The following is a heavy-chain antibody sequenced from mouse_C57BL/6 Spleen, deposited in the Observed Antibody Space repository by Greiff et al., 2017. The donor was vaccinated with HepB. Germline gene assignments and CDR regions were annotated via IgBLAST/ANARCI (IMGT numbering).Heavy chain of an antibody. Sequence: VQLQQSGAELVMPGASVKLSCKASGYTFTSYWMHWVKQRPGQGLEWIGEIDPSDSYTNYNQKFKGKSTLTVDKSSSTAYMQLSSLTSEDSAVYYCASFITTVVARYFDVWGTGTTVTVSS. V-gene: IGHV1-69*01. D-gene: IGHD1-1*01. CDR2: IDPSDSYT. CDR1: GYTFTSYW. J-gene: IGHJ1*03. CDR3: ASFITTVVARYFDV.